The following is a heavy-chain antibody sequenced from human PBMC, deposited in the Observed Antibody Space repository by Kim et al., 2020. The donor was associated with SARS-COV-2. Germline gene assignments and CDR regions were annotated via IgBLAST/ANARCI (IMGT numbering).Heavy chain of an antibody. J-gene: IGHJ6*03. CDR3: ARGLRYSSSSRYYYYYMDV. V-gene: IGHV1-8*01. D-gene: IGHD6-6*01. CDR1: GYTFTSYD. CDR2: MNPNSGNT. Sequence: ASVKVSCKASGYTFTSYDINWVRQATGQGLEWMGWMNPNSGNTGYAQKFQGRVTMTRNTSISTAYMELSSLRSEDTAVYYCARGLRYSSSSRYYYYYMDVWGKGTTVTVSS.